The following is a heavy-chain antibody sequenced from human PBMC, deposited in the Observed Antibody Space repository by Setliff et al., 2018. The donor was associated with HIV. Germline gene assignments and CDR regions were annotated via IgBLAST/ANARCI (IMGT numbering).Heavy chain of an antibody. J-gene: IGHJ4*02. V-gene: IGHV3-20*04. Sequence: GESLKISCAASGFTFNNNGMSWVRQAPGKGLEWVSGITSNGGRTGYADSVKGRFTISRDNAKNSLYLQMNSLRAEDTAMYYCASFRRDIFMVSDPRPHAFWGPGTLVTVSS. CDR3: ASFRRDIFMVSDPRPHAF. CDR1: GFTFNNNG. D-gene: IGHD3-10*01. CDR2: ITSNGGRT.